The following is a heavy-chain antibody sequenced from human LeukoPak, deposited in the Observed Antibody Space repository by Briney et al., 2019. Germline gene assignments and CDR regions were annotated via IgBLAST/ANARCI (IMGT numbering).Heavy chain of an antibody. Sequence: GGSLRLSCAASGFTFRSIAMTWVRQAPGEGLEWVSSIRSNGDTTYNADSVKGRFTISRDNSKNTLYLQMNRLSVEDTAIYYCAKGQELDDGVFDSWGQGTLVTVSS. CDR3: AKGQELDDGVFDS. D-gene: IGHD1-1*01. V-gene: IGHV3-23*01. J-gene: IGHJ4*02. CDR1: GFTFRSIA. CDR2: IRSNGDTT.